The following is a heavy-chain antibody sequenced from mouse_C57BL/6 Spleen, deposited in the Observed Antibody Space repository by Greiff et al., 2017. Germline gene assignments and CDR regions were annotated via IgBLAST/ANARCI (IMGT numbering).Heavy chain of an antibody. J-gene: IGHJ4*01. CDR2: IHPNSCST. CDR1: GYTFTSYW. V-gene: IGHV1-64*01. D-gene: IGHD2-1*01. CDR3: ARGGYYGNSFYAMDY. Sequence: VKLQQPGAELVKPGASVKLSCKASGYTFTSYWMHWVKQRPGQGLEWIGMIHPNSCSTNYNEKFKSKATLTVDKSSSTAYMQLSSLTSEDSAVYYCARGGYYGNSFYAMDYWGQGTSVTVSS.